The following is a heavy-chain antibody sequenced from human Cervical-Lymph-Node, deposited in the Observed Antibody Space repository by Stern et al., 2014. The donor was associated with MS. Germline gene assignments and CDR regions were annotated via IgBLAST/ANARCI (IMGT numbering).Heavy chain of an antibody. Sequence: MQLVQSGPEVKRPGESLKISCQASGYTFTSYWIGWVRQMPGKGLEWIAIICPGGSDIRYSPSFKGQVTISAEKSSSTAYLQWNNLKASDTAIYYCARQRYFDYWGQGTLVTVSS. CDR3: ARQRYFDY. CDR1: GYTFTSYW. V-gene: IGHV5-51*01. CDR2: ICPGGSDI. J-gene: IGHJ4*02.